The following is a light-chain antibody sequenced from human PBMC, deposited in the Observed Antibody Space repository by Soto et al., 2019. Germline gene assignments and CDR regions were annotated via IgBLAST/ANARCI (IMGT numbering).Light chain of an antibody. V-gene: IGKV3-15*01. Sequence: EIVLTQSTATMSLSPFESDIIFCRASQSVSNNLTWHQQKPGQPPRLIIYGAYTRAPGVPGRFSGSGSGTEFTLTISSLQSEDFAVYYCQQYNDWWTFGQGTKVDIK. CDR3: QQYNDWWT. J-gene: IGKJ1*01. CDR2: GAY. CDR1: QSVSNN.